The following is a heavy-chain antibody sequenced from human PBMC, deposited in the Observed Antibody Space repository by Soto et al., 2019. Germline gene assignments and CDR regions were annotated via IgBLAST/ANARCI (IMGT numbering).Heavy chain of an antibody. J-gene: IGHJ6*02. V-gene: IGHV4-31*03. D-gene: IGHD3-22*01. CDR3: ARMGSSGYYPYYYYYGMDV. CDR2: IYYSGST. CDR1: GGSISSGGYY. Sequence: SETLSLTCTVSGGSISSGGYYWSWIRQHPGKGLEWIGYIYYSGSTYYNPSLKSRVTISVDTSKNQFSLKLSSVTAADTAVYYCARMGSSGYYPYYYYYGMDVWGQGTTVTVSS.